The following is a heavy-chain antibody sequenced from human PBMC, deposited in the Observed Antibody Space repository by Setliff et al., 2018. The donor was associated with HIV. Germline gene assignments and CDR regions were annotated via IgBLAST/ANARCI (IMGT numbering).Heavy chain of an antibody. CDR2: INHSGST. J-gene: IGHJ5*02. V-gene: IGHV4-34*01. CDR1: GGSFSGYY. Sequence: SETLSLTCAVYGGSFSGYYWSWIRQPPGKGLEWIGEINHSGSTNYNPSLKSRVTISVDTSKNQFSLKLSSVTAADTAVYYCARGRRSSVLREEGFDPWGQGTLVTVSS. D-gene: IGHD6-19*01. CDR3: ARGRRSSVLREEGFDP.